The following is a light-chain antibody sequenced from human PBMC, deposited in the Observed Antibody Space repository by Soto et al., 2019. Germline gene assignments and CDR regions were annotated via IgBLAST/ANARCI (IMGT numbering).Light chain of an antibody. CDR3: QQYNSYRT. Sequence: DIQMIQSPSTLSASVGDRVTITCRARQTISIWLAWYQQKPGKAPKLLIYDASILESGVPSRFSGSGSGTEFTLTISSLQPDDFATYYCQQYNSYRTFGQGTKVDIK. V-gene: IGKV1-5*01. J-gene: IGKJ1*01. CDR1: QTISIW. CDR2: DAS.